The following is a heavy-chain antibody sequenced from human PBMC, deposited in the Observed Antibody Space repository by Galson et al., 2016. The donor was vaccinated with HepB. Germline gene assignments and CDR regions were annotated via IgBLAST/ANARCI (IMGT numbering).Heavy chain of an antibody. Sequence: VKVSCKVSGYTLTELSMHWVRQAPGKGLEWMGGFDPEDGERMYAEKFQGRVTMTEDTSTDTAYMDLSSPRSEDTAVYYCAVVMVDFELDAFDFWGQGTMVTVSS. D-gene: IGHD2-15*01. V-gene: IGHV1-24*01. CDR2: FDPEDGER. CDR1: GYTLTELS. J-gene: IGHJ3*01. CDR3: AVVMVDFELDAFDF.